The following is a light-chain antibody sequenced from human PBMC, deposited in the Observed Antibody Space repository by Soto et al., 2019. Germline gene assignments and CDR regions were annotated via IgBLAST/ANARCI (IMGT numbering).Light chain of an antibody. CDR3: SSYVGTNSYV. CDR2: EVY. CDR1: SSDVGGYNY. V-gene: IGLV2-8*01. J-gene: IGLJ1*01. Sequence: QSALTQPPSASGSPGQSVTISCTGTSSDVGGYNYVSWYQQHPGKAPKLIIYEVYKRPSGVPDRFSGSKSGNTAALTVSGFQAEDEADYYCSSYVGTNSYVFGTGTKVTVL.